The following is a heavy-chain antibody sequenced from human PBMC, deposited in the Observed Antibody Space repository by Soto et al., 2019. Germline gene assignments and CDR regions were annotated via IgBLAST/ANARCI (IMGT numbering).Heavy chain of an antibody. CDR2: IYYSGST. CDR1: GGSISSSSYY. CDR3: ASRAPGIAAAGTGGLFDY. Sequence: SETLSLTCTVSGGSISSSSYYWGWIRQPPGKGLEWIGSIYYSGSTYYNPSLKSRVTISVDTSKNQFSLKLSSVTAADTAVYYCASRAPGIAAAGTGGLFDYWGQGTLVTVSS. J-gene: IGHJ4*02. V-gene: IGHV4-39*01. D-gene: IGHD6-13*01.